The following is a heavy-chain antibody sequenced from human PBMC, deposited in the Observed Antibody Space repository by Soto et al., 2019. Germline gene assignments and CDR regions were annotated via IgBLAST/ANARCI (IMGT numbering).Heavy chain of an antibody. CDR1: GFTFGDYA. D-gene: IGHD3-22*01. V-gene: IGHV3-49*03. J-gene: IGHJ5*02. CDR2: IRSKAYGGTT. Sequence: GGSLRLSCTASGFTFGDYAMSWFRQAPGKGLEWVGFIRSKAYGGTTEYAASVKGRFTISRDDSKSIAYLQMNSLKTEDTAVYYCSTNYYDRSGYDNWFDPWGQGTLVTVSS. CDR3: STNYYDRSGYDNWFDP.